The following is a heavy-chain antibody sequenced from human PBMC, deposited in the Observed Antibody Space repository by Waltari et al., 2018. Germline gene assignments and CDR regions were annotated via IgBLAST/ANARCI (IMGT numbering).Heavy chain of an antibody. Sequence: QLQLQESGPGLVKPSETLSLTCTVSGGSLSSSSYYWGWIRQPPGKGLEWIGSIYYSGSTYYNPSLKSRVTISVDTSKNQFSLKLSSVTAADTTVYYCAREGIAAAGLDYWGQGTLVTVSS. CDR3: AREGIAAAGLDY. V-gene: IGHV4-39*07. J-gene: IGHJ4*02. CDR2: IYYSGST. D-gene: IGHD6-13*01. CDR1: GGSLSSSSYY.